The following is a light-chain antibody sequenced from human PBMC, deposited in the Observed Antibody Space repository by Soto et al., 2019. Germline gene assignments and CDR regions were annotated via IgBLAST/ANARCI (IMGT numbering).Light chain of an antibody. J-gene: IGLJ3*02. CDR3: AAWDDRLNGWV. CDR1: SSNIGSNT. CDR2: NNN. V-gene: IGLV1-44*01. Sequence: QSVLTQPPSASGTPGQRVTISCSGSSSNIGSNTLNWYQQLPGTAPKLLMYNNNQRPSGVHDRFSGSNAGASADLAISGRQSEDEADYYCAAWDDRLNGWVFGGGTKLPVL.